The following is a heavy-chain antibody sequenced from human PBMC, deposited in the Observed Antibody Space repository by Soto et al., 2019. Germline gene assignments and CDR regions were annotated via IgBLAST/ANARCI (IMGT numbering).Heavy chain of an antibody. CDR2: IYYSGST. Sequence: SETLSLTCTVSGGSISSYYWSWIRQPPGKGLEWIGYIYYSGSTNYNPSLKSRVTISVDTSKNQFSLKLSSVTAADTAVYYCARSRRKVAAQDYWGQGTLVTVS. CDR1: GGSISSYY. J-gene: IGHJ4*02. CDR3: ARSRRKVAAQDY. D-gene: IGHD6-6*01. V-gene: IGHV4-59*01.